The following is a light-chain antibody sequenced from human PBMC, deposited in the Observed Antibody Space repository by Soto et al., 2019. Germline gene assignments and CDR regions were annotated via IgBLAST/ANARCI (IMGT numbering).Light chain of an antibody. CDR1: LRISKY. CDR3: QQSHSTPST. V-gene: IGKV1-39*01. J-gene: IGKJ4*01. Sequence: DIKLTQSPSSLSASVGDRVTITCRASLRISKYLNWYQQKPGKAPKLLIYGASTLQSGVPSRFSGSGSGTDLTLTITNLQPEDSATYFCQQSHSTPSTFGGGTKLEI. CDR2: GAS.